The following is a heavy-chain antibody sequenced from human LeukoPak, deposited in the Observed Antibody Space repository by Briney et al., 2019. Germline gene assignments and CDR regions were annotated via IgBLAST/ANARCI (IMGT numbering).Heavy chain of an antibody. Sequence: PGGSLRLSCAASGFTFSSYGMHWVRQAPGKGLEWVAVISYDGSNKYYADSVKGRFTISRDNSKNTLYLQMNSLRAEDTAVYYCASAYPGEYSGAFDIWGQGTMVTVSS. CDR1: GFTFSSYG. CDR3: ASAYPGEYSGAFDI. D-gene: IGHD3-10*01. CDR2: ISYDGSNK. V-gene: IGHV3-30*03. J-gene: IGHJ3*02.